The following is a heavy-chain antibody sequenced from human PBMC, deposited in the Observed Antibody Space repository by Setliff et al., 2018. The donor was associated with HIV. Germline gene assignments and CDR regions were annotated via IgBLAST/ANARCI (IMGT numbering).Heavy chain of an antibody. J-gene: IGHJ3*02. CDR2: FYQTGST. Sequence: SATLSLTCAVSGDFISSDYYWGWIRQPPGKGLEWIGSFYQTGSTYYNPSLKSRVIISLDTSKNQLSLKLRSVTAADTAVYYCARESLHLGELSSNPDASDIWGQGTMVTVSS. D-gene: IGHD3-16*02. CDR3: ARESLHLGELSSNPDASDI. CDR1: GDFISSDYY. V-gene: IGHV4-38-2*01.